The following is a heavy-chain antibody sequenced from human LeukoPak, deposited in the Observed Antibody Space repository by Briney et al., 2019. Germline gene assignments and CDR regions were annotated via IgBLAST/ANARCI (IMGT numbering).Heavy chain of an antibody. CDR2: IIGSGGST. CDR3: AEDRVAGGNWFDS. V-gene: IGHV3-23*01. CDR1: GFTFSSYA. Sequence: PGGSLRLSCAASGFTFSSYAMSWVRQAPGKGLEWVSAIIGSGGSTYYADSVKGRFTISRDNSKNTLYLQMNSLRAEDTAVYYCAEDRVAGGNWFDSWGQGTLVTVCS. D-gene: IGHD3-3*01. J-gene: IGHJ5*01.